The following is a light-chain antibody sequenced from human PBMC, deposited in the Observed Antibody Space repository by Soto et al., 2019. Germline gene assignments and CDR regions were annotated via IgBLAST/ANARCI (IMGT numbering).Light chain of an antibody. CDR1: QGISNY. V-gene: IGKV1-27*01. J-gene: IGKJ5*01. CDR3: QKYTSAPRT. CDR2: AAS. Sequence: DIQMTQSPSSLSASVGDRVTITCRASQGISNYLAWYQQKPGKVPKLLIYAASTLQSGVPSRFSGSGSGTDFTLTISSLQPADVATYYCQKYTSAPRTFGQGKRREIK.